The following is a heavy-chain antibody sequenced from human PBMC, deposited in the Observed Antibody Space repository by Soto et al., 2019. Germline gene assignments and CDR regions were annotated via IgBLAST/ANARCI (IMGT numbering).Heavy chain of an antibody. CDR2: IKQDGSER. CDR1: GFTFSTYW. D-gene: IGHD4-17*01. V-gene: IGHV3-7*01. J-gene: IGHJ6*02. CDR3: ARGPVYGDFDYYYGLDV. Sequence: EVQLVESGGGLVQPGGSLRLSCAASGFTFSTYWMTWVRQAPGKGLEWVANIKQDGSERYYVDSVKGRFTISRDHAKNSLSLQMNSLRAEDTAVYYCARGPVYGDFDYYYGLDVWGQGTTVTVSS.